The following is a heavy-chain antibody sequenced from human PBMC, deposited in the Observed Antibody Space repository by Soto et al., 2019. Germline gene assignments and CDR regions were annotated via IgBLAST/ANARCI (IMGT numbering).Heavy chain of an antibody. Sequence: SHSRSLTGAISGGGGASNSAAWDWIRQSPSRGLEWLGRTYYRSKWSYDYAVSVKSRITISPDKSKNQFSLHLNSVPTEDTAVYYGARLMGNRWSPEWGKGTPVTVFS. J-gene: IGHJ1*01. CDR3: ARLMGNRWSPE. CDR1: GGGGASNSAA. D-gene: IGHD2-8*01. V-gene: IGHV6-1*01. CDR2: TYYRSKWSY.